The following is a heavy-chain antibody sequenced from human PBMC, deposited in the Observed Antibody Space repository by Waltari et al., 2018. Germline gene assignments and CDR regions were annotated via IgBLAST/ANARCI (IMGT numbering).Heavy chain of an antibody. CDR2: ISYDGSNK. Sequence: QVQLVESGVGVVQPGRSLSLSCAASGFTFSSYGMHWVRQAPGKGLEWVAIISYDGSNKYYADSVKGRFTISRDNSKNTLYLQMNSLRPEDTAVYFCAKDSNGCFDYWGQGALVTVSS. J-gene: IGHJ4*02. CDR3: AKDSNGCFDY. CDR1: GFTFSSYG. D-gene: IGHD2-8*01. V-gene: IGHV3-30*18.